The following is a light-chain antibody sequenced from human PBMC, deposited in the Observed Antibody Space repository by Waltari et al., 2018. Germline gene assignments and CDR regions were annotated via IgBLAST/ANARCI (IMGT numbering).Light chain of an antibody. CDR3: QQYNSYPYT. CDR1: ETINTW. V-gene: IGKV1-5*01. Sequence: DIQMTQSPSTLSASVGDRATITCRASETINTWLAGYQQKPGKAPNLLIYDASSLQSGVPSRFSGSGSGTEFTLTISSLQPGDFATYHCQQYNSYPYTFGQGTKLEI. CDR2: DAS. J-gene: IGKJ2*01.